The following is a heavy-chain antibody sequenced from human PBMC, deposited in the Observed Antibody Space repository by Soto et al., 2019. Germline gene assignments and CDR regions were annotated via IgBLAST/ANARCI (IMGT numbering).Heavy chain of an antibody. CDR3: ARGGSSGWFFLNY. D-gene: IGHD6-19*01. V-gene: IGHV3-48*03. CDR1: GFTFSNYE. J-gene: IGHJ4*02. Sequence: ESGGGLVPPGGSLRLSCAASGFTFSNYEMNWVRQAPGKGLEWVSYISSSSNAIYYVDSVKGRFTISRDNAKNSLYLQMNSLRVEDTAVYYCARGGSSGWFFLNYWGQGALVTVSS. CDR2: ISSSSNAI.